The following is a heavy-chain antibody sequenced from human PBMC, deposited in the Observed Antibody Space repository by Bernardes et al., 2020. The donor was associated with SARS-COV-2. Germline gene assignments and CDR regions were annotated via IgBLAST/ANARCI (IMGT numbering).Heavy chain of an antibody. CDR1: GGSISSYY. CDR2: IYTSGST. V-gene: IGHV4-4*07. Sequence: SETLSLTCTVSGGSISSYYWSWIRQPAGKGLEWIGRIYTSGSTNYNPSLKSRVTMSVDTSKNQFSLKLSSVTAADTAVYYCARTLWDFWSGSGPPYYYGMDVWGQGTTVTVSS. D-gene: IGHD3-3*01. J-gene: IGHJ6*02. CDR3: ARTLWDFWSGSGPPYYYGMDV.